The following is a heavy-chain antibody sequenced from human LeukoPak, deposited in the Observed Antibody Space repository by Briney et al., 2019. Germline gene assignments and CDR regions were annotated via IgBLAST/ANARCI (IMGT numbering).Heavy chain of an antibody. J-gene: IGHJ4*02. V-gene: IGHV3-23*01. Sequence: GGSLRLSCAASGFTFSSYAMSWVRQAPGKGLERVSAISGSGGSTYYADSVKGRFTISRDNSKNTLYLQMNSLRAEDTAVYYCAKGGGYVPGYSSSWGQGTLVTVSS. CDR2: ISGSGGST. CDR3: AKGGGYVPGYSSS. D-gene: IGHD6-13*01. CDR1: GFTFSSYA.